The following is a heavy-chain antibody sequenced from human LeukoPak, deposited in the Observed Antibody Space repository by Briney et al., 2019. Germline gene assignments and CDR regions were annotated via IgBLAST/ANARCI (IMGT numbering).Heavy chain of an antibody. D-gene: IGHD3-10*01. CDR3: AKDQYYYGSGTFSDAFDI. V-gene: IGHV3-9*01. J-gene: IGHJ3*02. CDR2: ISWDSGSI. Sequence: AGGSLRLSCAASGFTFDDYAMHWVRQAPGKGLEWVSGISWDSGSIGYADSVKGRFTISRDNAKNSLYLQMNSLRAEDTALYYCAKDQYYYGSGTFSDAFDIWGQGTMVTVSS. CDR1: GFTFDDYA.